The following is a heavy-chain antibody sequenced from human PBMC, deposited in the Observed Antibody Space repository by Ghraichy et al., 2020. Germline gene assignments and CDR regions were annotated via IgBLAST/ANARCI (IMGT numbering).Heavy chain of an antibody. V-gene: IGHV1-18*01. CDR2: ISAYNGNT. D-gene: IGHD3-3*01. J-gene: IGHJ5*02. Sequence: ASVKVSCKASGYTFTSYGISWVRQAPGQGLEWMGWISAYNGNTNYAQKLQGRVTMTTDTSTSTAYMELRSLRSDDAAVYYCIRSWLFGVAYNWFDPWGQGTLVTVSS. CDR3: IRSWLFGVAYNWFDP. CDR1: GYTFTSYG.